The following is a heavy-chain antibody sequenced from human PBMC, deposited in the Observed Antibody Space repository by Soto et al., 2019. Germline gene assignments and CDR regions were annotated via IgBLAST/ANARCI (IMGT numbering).Heavy chain of an antibody. V-gene: IGHV1-18*04. CDR2: INVDNGET. Sequence: QVQLVQSGAEVKKPGASVKVSCKASGYNFMRYGFTWVRQAPGQGLEWMGWINVDNGETKYPQKIQGRVTMTTDTYTSPVYMELRSLTSDDTAVYSCARWIRGGYSDWFDPWGHGTLVTVAS. CDR1: GYNFMRYG. CDR3: ARWIRGGYSDWFDP. J-gene: IGHJ5*02. D-gene: IGHD1-1*01.